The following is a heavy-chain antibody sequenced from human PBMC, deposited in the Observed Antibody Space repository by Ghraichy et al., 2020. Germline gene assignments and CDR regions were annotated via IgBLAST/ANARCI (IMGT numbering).Heavy chain of an antibody. J-gene: IGHJ4*02. D-gene: IGHD2-21*01. CDR3: AKVPQVGITGYFDY. Sequence: GGSLRLSCVASGFTFSGSAMSWVRQAPGKGLEWVSGISGSGDTTHYAASVKGRFTISRDNPKNTLYLQMNSLRAEDTAVYYCAKVPQVGITGYFDYWGQGIMVTVAS. CDR2: ISGSGDTT. CDR1: GFTFSGSA. V-gene: IGHV3-23*01.